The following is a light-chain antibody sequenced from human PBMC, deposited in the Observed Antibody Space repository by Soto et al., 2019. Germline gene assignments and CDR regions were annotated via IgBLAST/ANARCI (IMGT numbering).Light chain of an antibody. J-gene: IGKJ4*01. CDR3: RQSFSTPLT. V-gene: IGKV1-39*01. CDR1: QNIKKY. CDR2: TAS. Sequence: IQMTQSPSALSASVGDRVAITCXATQNIKKYLKWYRQKPGKAPDLLIYTASSMQVGFPSRFIGSGAGTDFSLTITSLQPEDAAIYYCRQSFSTPLTFGGGTKVDIK.